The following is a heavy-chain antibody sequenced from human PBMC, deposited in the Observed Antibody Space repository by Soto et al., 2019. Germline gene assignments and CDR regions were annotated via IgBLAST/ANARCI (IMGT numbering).Heavy chain of an antibody. CDR1: GWPFSGYY. D-gene: IGHD3-10*01. V-gene: IGHV4-34*01. J-gene: IGHJ4*02. CDR2: INHSGST. CDR3: ARGGGTLELDS. Sequence: ETLSLTCVFYGWPFSGYYWSWIRQPPGKGLEWIGEINHSGSTNYNPSLKSRVSISVDTSKTQFSLKVGSATAADTAVYYCARGGGTLELDSWGQGTLVTVSS.